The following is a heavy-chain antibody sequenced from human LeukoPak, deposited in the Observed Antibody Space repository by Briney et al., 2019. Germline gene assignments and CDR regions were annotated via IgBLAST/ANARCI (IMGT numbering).Heavy chain of an antibody. CDR1: GYSISSGYY. CDR3: ASGRTYYFIDV. J-gene: IGHJ6*03. CDR2: IFHSGST. V-gene: IGHV4-38-2*02. Sequence: SETLSLTCSVSGYSISSGYYWGWIRQPPGKGLEWIANIFHSGSTYYNPSLKSRVTISVDTSKNQFSLKLSSVTAADTAVYYCASGRTYYFIDVWGKGTTVTISS.